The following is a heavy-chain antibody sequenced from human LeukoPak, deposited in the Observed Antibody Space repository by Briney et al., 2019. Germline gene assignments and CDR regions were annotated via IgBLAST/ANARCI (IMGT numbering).Heavy chain of an antibody. CDR2: IIPIFGTA. CDR1: VGTFSSYA. CDR3: ARDRKDCSSTSCTLGTFDY. Sequence: EASVRVSCKASVGTFSSYAISWGREAPGQGLEWVGGIIPIFGTANYAEKFQGRVTITTDESTSTAYMELSSLRSEDTAVYYCARDRKDCSSTSCTLGTFDYWGQGTLVTVSS. D-gene: IGHD2-2*01. J-gene: IGHJ4*02. V-gene: IGHV1-69*05.